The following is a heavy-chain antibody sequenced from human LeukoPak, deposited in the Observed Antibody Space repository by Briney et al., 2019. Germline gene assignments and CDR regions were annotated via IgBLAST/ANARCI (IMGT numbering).Heavy chain of an antibody. J-gene: IGHJ6*03. CDR3: ARGRYYYGSYYYYYMDV. V-gene: IGHV4-34*01. CDR1: GGSFSGYY. CDR2: INHSGST. Sequence: PSETLSLTCAVYGGSFSGYYWSWIRQPPGKGLEWIGEINHSGSTNYNPSLKSRVTISVDTSKNQFSLKLSSVTAADTAVYYCARGRYYYGSYYYYYMDVWGKGTTATVSS. D-gene: IGHD3-10*01.